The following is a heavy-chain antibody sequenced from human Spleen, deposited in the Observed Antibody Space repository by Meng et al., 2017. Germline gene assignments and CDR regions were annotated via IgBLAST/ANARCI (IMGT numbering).Heavy chain of an antibody. CDR3: ARGPTTMAHDFDY. CDR2: INHSGST. J-gene: IGHJ4*02. CDR1: GGSFSDYY. D-gene: IGHD4-11*01. Sequence: QVPPRRVGEGQLKPSETLSLPCVVSGGSFSDYYWSWIRQPPGKGLEWIGEINHSGSTNYNPSLESRATISVDTSQNNLSLKLSSVTAADSAVYYCARGPTTMAHDFDYWGQGTLVTVSS. V-gene: IGHV4-34*01.